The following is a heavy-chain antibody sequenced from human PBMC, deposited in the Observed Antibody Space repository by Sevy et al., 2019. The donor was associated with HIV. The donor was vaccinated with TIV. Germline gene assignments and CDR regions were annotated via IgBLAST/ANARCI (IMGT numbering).Heavy chain of an antibody. CDR3: ARYDRIAATGDNWFDP. CDR2: ISYSGST. CDR1: GGSISTYY. D-gene: IGHD6-13*01. J-gene: IGHJ5*02. Sequence: SETLSLTCTVSGGSISTYYWGWIRQPPGKGLEWIAYISYSGSTNYNPSPQSRVTISVDTSKSQFSLRLSSVTAADTAVYYCARYDRIAATGDNWFDPWGQGTLVTVSS. V-gene: IGHV4-59*13.